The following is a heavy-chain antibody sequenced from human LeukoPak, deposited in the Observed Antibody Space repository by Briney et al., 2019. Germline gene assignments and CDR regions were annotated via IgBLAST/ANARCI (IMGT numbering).Heavy chain of an antibody. J-gene: IGHJ4*02. D-gene: IGHD6-19*01. V-gene: IGHV1-18*01. CDR1: GCTFTDYA. CDR2: INAYNGDT. CDR3: VRPLTEPSSGWYYFDY. Sequence: ASVKVSCKAAGCTFTDYAISWVRQAPGRGLEWMGWINAYNGDTYYAQKFQDRVTMTTDTSTTTAYIELRSLTSDDTAVYYCVRPLTEPSSGWYYFDYWGQGTLVTVSS.